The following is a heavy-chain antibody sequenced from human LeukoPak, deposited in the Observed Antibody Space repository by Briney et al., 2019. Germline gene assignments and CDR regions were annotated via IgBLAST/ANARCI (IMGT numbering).Heavy chain of an antibody. D-gene: IGHD3-16*02. J-gene: IGHJ4*02. CDR2: IYYSGST. CDR3: AKGARSRYYDYVWGSYRYAHDY. Sequence: SETLSLTCTVSGGSISSYYWNWIRQPPGKGLEWIGYIYYSGSTNYNPSLKSRVTISVDTSKNQFSLKLSSVTAADTAVYYCAKGARSRYYDYVWGSYRYAHDYWGQGTLVTVSS. V-gene: IGHV4-59*01. CDR1: GGSISSYY.